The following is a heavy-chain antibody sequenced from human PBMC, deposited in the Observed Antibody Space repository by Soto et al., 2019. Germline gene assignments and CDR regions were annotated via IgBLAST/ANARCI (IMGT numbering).Heavy chain of an antibody. Sequence: GGSLRLSCDASGFTFSNYWMTWVRQAPGKGLEWVANIKGDGSDQHYVDSVKGRFTISRDNAKNSLYLQMSSLRSEDTAVYYCARWNSSERLAYWGRGTLVTVSS. CDR2: IKGDGSDQ. CDR3: ARWNSSERLAY. D-gene: IGHD1-7*01. V-gene: IGHV3-7*05. J-gene: IGHJ4*02. CDR1: GFTFSNYW.